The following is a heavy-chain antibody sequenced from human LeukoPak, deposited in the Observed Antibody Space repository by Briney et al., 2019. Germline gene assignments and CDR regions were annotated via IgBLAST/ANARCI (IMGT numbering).Heavy chain of an antibody. CDR3: ARVGGSGSYYTSAAWYYGMDV. Sequence: QPGGSLRLSCAASGFTFSSYEMNWVRQAPGKGLEWVSYISSSGSTIYYADSVKGRFTISRDNAKNSLYLQMNSLRAEDTAVYYCARVGGSGSYYTSAAWYYGMDVWGKGTTVTVSS. D-gene: IGHD3-10*01. V-gene: IGHV3-48*03. J-gene: IGHJ6*04. CDR2: ISSSGSTI. CDR1: GFTFSSYE.